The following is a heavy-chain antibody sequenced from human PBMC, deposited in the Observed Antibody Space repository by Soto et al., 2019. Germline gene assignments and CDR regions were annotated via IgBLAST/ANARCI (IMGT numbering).Heavy chain of an antibody. CDR1: GYTFIDYY. V-gene: IGHV1-2*02. D-gene: IGHD3-9*01. Sequence: GASVKVSCKASGYTFIDYYMHWVRQAPGQGFEWMGRISPRSGGTNYAQKFQGRVTMTWDTSLNTACMELSSLISEDTAVYYCARPPGYISDWYYFDLWGQGTLVTVSS. J-gene: IGHJ4*02. CDR3: ARPPGYISDWYYFDL. CDR2: ISPRSGGT.